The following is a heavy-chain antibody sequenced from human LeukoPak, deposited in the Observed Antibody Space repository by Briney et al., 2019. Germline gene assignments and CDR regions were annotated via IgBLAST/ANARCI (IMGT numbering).Heavy chain of an antibody. V-gene: IGHV3-30*04. CDR2: ISYDGSNK. CDR1: GFTFSSYA. CDR3: ARARGLGYGDYVRWFDP. Sequence: PGGSLRLSCAASGFTFSSYAMHWVRQAPGKGLEWVAVISYDGSNKYYADSVKGRFTISRDNAKNTLYLQMNSLRAEDTAVYYCARARGLGYGDYVRWFDPWGQGTLVTVSS. J-gene: IGHJ5*02. D-gene: IGHD4-17*01.